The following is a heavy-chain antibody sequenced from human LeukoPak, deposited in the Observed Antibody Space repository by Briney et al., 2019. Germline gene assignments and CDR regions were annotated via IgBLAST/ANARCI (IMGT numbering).Heavy chain of an antibody. D-gene: IGHD3-16*02. CDR3: ARRSLDDYVWGSYRPLYFDY. J-gene: IGHJ4*02. CDR2: IYHSGST. Sequence: SGTLSLTCDVSGCSISSSNWWSWVRQPPGEGLEWLGEIYHSGSTNYNPSLKSRVTISVDKSKNQSTLKLSSVTAADTAVYYCARRSLDDYVWGSYRPLYFDYWGQGTLVTVSS. V-gene: IGHV4-4*02. CDR1: GCSISSSNW.